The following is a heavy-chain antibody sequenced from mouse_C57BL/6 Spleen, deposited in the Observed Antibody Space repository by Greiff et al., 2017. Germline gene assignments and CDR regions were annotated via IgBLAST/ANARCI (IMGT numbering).Heavy chain of an antibody. CDR3: SREHYYGSSFSFAY. V-gene: IGHV1-53*01. D-gene: IGHD1-1*01. CDR2: IKPSNGGT. CDR1: GYTFTSYW. J-gene: IGHJ3*01. Sequence: QVHVKQPGTELVKPGASVKLSCKASGYTFTSYWMHWVKQRPGQGLEWIGNIKPSNGGTNYNEKFKSKATLTVDKSSSTAYMQLSSLTSEDSAVYYCSREHYYGSSFSFAYWGQGTLVTVSA.